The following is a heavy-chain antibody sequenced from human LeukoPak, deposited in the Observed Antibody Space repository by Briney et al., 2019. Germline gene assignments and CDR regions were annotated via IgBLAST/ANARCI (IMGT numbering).Heavy chain of an antibody. D-gene: IGHD6-13*01. CDR3: AGTDYSSSWYDY. CDR2: IYSSGST. Sequence: SETLSLTCNVSGVSISSSSYYWGWIRQPPGKGLEWIGSIYSSGSTYYNSSLKSRVTISVDTSKNQFSLKLSSVTAADTAVYYCAGTDYSSSWYDYWGQGTLVTVSS. V-gene: IGHV4-39*07. CDR1: GVSISSSSYY. J-gene: IGHJ4*02.